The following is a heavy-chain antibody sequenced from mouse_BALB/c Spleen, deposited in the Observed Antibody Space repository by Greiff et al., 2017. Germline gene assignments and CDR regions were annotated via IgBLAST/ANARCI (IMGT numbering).Heavy chain of an antibody. CDR3: AREEASMITGDFAY. CDR2: IYPGDGDT. Sequence: VQLQQSGPELVKPGASVKISCKASGYAFSSSWMNWVKQRPGQGLEWIGRIYPGDGDTNYNGKFKGKATLTADKSSSTAYMQLSSLTSVDSAVYFCAREEASMITGDFAYWGQGTLVTVSA. CDR1: GYAFSSSW. V-gene: IGHV1-82*01. D-gene: IGHD2-4*01. J-gene: IGHJ3*01.